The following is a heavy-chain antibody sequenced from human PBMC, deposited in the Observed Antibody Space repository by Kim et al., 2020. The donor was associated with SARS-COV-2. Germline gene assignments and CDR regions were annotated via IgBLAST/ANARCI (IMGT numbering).Heavy chain of an antibody. V-gene: IGHV1-3*01. CDR3: ARAPREVYCSSTSCYAWLARLHGPLLDY. Sequence: ASVKVSCKASGYTFTSYAMHWVRQAPGQRLEWMGWINAGNGNTKYSQKFQGRVTITRDTSASTAYMELSSLRSEDTAVYYCARAPREVYCSSTSCYAWLARLHGPLLDYWGQGTLVTVSS. J-gene: IGHJ4*02. D-gene: IGHD2-2*01. CDR1: GYTFTSYA. CDR2: INAGNGNT.